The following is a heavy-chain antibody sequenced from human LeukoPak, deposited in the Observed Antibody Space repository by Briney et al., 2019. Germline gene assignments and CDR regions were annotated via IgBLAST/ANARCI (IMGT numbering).Heavy chain of an antibody. V-gene: IGHV4-34*01. Sequence: SETLSLTCAVYGGSFSGYYWSWIRQPPGKGLEWIGEINHSGSTNYNPSLKSRVTISVDTSKNQFSLKLSSVTAADTAVYYCARVGYGSVDYWGQGTLVTVSS. CDR3: ARVGYGSVDY. CDR2: INHSGST. CDR1: GGSFSGYY. J-gene: IGHJ4*02. D-gene: IGHD3-10*01.